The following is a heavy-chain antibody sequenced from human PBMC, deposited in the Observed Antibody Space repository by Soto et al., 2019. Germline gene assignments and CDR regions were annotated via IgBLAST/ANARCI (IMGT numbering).Heavy chain of an antibody. J-gene: IGHJ5*02. CDR2: ISGSGGTT. CDR1: RFPFSDYY. V-gene: IGHV3-23*01. D-gene: IGHD3-3*01. CDR3: AKPGVVIFNWFDP. Sequence: GGSLRLSCAASRFPFSDYYMAWIRQAPGKGLEWVSAISGSGGTTYYADSVKGRFTISRDNSKNTLYLQMNSLRAEDTAVYYCAKPGVVIFNWFDPWGQGTLVTVSS.